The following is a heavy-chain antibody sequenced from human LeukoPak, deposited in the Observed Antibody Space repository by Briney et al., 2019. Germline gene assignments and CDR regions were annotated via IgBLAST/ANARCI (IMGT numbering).Heavy chain of an antibody. V-gene: IGHV3-53*01. CDR2: IYSGGGGTT. J-gene: IGHJ5*02. Sequence: PGGSLRLSCAASGFTFSTNYMTWVRQAPGKGLEWVSGIYSGGGGTTHDAASVKGRFTISRNNSKNPVSLQMYSLTAEDTAIYYCARDNGLNWFDPWGQGTLVTVSS. CDR3: ARDNGLNWFDP. CDR1: GFTFSTNY.